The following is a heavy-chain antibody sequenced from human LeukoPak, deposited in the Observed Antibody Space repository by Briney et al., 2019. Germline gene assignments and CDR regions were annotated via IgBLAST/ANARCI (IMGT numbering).Heavy chain of an antibody. Sequence: PGGSLRLSCAASGFTFSSYNMNWVRQAPGKGLEWVSYITSGGSTIYYADSVKGRFTISRDNAKNSLYLQMNSLRDEDTAVYYCALLYGSQTKNDCWGQGTLVTVSS. V-gene: IGHV3-48*02. CDR2: ITSGGSTI. CDR3: ALLYGSQTKNDC. CDR1: GFTFSSYN. D-gene: IGHD6-13*01. J-gene: IGHJ4*02.